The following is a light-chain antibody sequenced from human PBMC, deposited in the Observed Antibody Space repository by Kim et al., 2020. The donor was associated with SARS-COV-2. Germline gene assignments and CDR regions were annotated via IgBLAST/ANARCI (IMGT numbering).Light chain of an antibody. CDR2: ATS. CDR3: QQYNNWPLT. J-gene: IGKJ4*01. V-gene: IGKV3-15*01. CDR1: QSVSSS. Sequence: VSPGERATLSCRASQSVSSSLAWYQQKPGQAPRLLIYATSTRATGIPARFSGSGSGTEFTLTISSLQSEDFAVYYCQQYNNWPLTFGGGTKVDIK.